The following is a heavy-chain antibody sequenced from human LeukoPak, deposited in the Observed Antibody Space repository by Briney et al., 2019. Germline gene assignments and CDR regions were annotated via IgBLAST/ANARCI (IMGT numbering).Heavy chain of an antibody. D-gene: IGHD1-26*01. J-gene: IGHJ6*02. CDR2: IYSGGST. Sequence: GGSLRLSCAASGFTVSSNYMSWVRQAPGKGLEWVSVIYSGGSTYYADSVKGRFTISRDNSKNTLYLQMNSLRAEDTAVYYCARDLGGAGYYYGMDVWGHGTTVTVSS. CDR3: ARDLGGAGYYYGMDV. CDR1: GFTVSSNY. V-gene: IGHV3-53*01.